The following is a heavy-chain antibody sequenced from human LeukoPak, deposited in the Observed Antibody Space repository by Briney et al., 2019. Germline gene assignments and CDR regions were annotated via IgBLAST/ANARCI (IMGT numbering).Heavy chain of an antibody. Sequence: GGSLRLSCAASGFTFSSYGMHWVRQAPGKGLEWVAFIRYDGSNKYYADSVKGRFTISRDNSKNTLYLQMNSLRAEDTAVYYCAKDLVDSDYYYYMDVWGKGTTVTVSS. CDR3: AKDLVDSDYYYYMDV. CDR1: GFTFSSYG. CDR2: IRYDGSNK. D-gene: IGHD1-26*01. V-gene: IGHV3-30*02. J-gene: IGHJ6*03.